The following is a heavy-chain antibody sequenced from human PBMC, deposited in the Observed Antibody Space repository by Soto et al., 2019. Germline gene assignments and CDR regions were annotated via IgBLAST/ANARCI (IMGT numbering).Heavy chain of an antibody. V-gene: IGHV3-7*03. J-gene: IGHJ4*02. CDR2: IKQDGSEK. Sequence: GGSLRLSCAASGFTFKTYAMHWVRQAPGKGLEWVANIKQDGSEKYYVDSLKGRFTISRDNAKNSLYLQMNSLRADDTAVYYCARDKNWGDRYFDYWGQGTLVTVSS. D-gene: IGHD7-27*01. CDR1: GFTFKTYA. CDR3: ARDKNWGDRYFDY.